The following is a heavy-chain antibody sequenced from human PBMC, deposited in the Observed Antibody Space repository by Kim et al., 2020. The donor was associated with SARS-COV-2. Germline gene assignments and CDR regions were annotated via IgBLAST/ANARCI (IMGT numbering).Heavy chain of an antibody. CDR2: IYYSGST. CDR3: ARRALGYCSGGNCYSAYDY. J-gene: IGHJ4*02. CDR1: GGSISRYY. Sequence: SETLSLTCTVSGGSISRYYWSWIRQPPGKGLEWIGYIYYSGSTNYNPSLKSRVTISVDTSKNQFSLKLSSVTAADTAVYYCARRALGYCSGGNCYSAYDYWGQGTQVTVSS. V-gene: IGHV4-59*08. D-gene: IGHD2-15*01.